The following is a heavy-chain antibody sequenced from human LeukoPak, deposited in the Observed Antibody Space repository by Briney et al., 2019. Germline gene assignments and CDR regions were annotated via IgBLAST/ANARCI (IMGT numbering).Heavy chain of an antibody. CDR3: ARVSRQWQSIDF. Sequence: PSETLSLTCTVSGGSVSSTNYYWGWIRQPQGKGLEWIGSIYYSGNTYYSPSLKSRVTISVDTSKNQFSLKLTSVTAADAAMYYCARVSRQWQSIDFWGQGTLVTVSS. CDR2: IYYSGNT. D-gene: IGHD6-19*01. V-gene: IGHV4-39*01. CDR1: GGSVSSTNYY. J-gene: IGHJ4*02.